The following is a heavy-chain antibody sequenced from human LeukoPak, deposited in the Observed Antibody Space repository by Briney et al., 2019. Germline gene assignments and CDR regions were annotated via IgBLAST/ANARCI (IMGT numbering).Heavy chain of an antibody. J-gene: IGHJ6*02. CDR1: GFTFSSYS. V-gene: IGHV3-48*04. Sequence: PGGSLRLSCAASGFTFSSYSMNWVRQAPGKGLEWVSYISSSSTIYYADPVKGRFTISRDNAKNSLYLQMNSLRAEDTGIYHCARNRRTLKTDYYHYGMDVWGQGTTVTVSS. D-gene: IGHD1-14*01. CDR2: ISSSSTI. CDR3: ARNRRTLKTDYYHYGMDV.